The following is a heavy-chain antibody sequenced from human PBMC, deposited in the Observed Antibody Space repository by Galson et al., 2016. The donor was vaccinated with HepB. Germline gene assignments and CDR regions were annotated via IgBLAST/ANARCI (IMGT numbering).Heavy chain of an antibody. CDR2: INSDGTIS. V-gene: IGHV3-74*01. J-gene: IGHJ5*02. CDR1: GFAFGSHW. Sequence: SLRLSCAASGFAFGSHWMHWVRQVPGKGLAWVSRINSDGTISNYADSVKGRFTISRDNAKNTLYLQMNSLRVDDTAIYYCGRDHSVVLTTAYNWFDPWSQGTLVTVSS. D-gene: IGHD4-23*01. CDR3: GRDHSVVLTTAYNWFDP.